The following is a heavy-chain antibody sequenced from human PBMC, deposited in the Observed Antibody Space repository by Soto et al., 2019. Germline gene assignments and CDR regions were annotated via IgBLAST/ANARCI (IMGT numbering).Heavy chain of an antibody. CDR2: IIPIFGTA. J-gene: IGHJ6*02. V-gene: IGHV1-69*06. CDR1: GSTFSNYA. Sequence: QVQLVQSGAEVKKPGSSVKVSCKASGSTFSNYALTWVRQAPGHGLEWMGGIIPIFGTANYAQKFQGSVTITADKSTSTASMELGSLRSEDKAVYFCAGGGYSSYHYDYYYYGLDVWGQGTTVTVSS. D-gene: IGHD5-12*01. CDR3: AGGGYSSYHYDYYYYGLDV.